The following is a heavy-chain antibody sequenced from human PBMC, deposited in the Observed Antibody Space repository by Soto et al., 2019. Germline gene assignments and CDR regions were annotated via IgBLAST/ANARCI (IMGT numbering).Heavy chain of an antibody. V-gene: IGHV1-2*02. Sequence: QLHLVQSGAVVKKPGASVTVSCSASGYPVTAYYMHWVRQAPGRGLEWMGGINPATGAAKYTQTFRGRVTRTRDTSPSTVFMELSGLTSEDTAVFYCARGGGVGVAGSAAFDMWGQGTLVTVSS. D-gene: IGHD3-3*01. J-gene: IGHJ3*02. CDR3: ARGGGVGVAGSAAFDM. CDR2: INPATGAA. CDR1: GYPVTAYY.